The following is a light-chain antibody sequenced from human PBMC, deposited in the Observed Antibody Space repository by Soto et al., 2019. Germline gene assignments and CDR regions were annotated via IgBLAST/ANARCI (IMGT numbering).Light chain of an antibody. V-gene: IGKV3-20*01. CDR3: QQYGSPMYT. Sequence: EIVLTHSPGTLSLSPGERATLSCRASQSVSSSYLAWYQQKPGQAPRLLIYGASSRATGIPDRFSGSGSGTDFTLTISRVEPEEFAVYYCQQYGSPMYTFGQGTKLEIK. CDR2: GAS. J-gene: IGKJ2*01. CDR1: QSVSSSY.